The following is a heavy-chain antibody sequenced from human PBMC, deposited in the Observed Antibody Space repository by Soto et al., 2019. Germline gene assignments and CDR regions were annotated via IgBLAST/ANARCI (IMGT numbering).Heavy chain of an antibody. CDR1: GGSISNYY. J-gene: IGHJ4*02. CDR3: ARTSPVAGGFDY. D-gene: IGHD6-19*01. V-gene: IGHV4-59*01. CDR2: IYYTT. Sequence: QVQLQESGPGLVKPSETLSLTCTVSGGSISNYYWSWIRQTPGKGLERIAHIYYTTNYNPSLESRVTTSADTSQNQISLKLTSVSAAGTAIYYCARTSPVAGGFDYWGQGILVTVSS.